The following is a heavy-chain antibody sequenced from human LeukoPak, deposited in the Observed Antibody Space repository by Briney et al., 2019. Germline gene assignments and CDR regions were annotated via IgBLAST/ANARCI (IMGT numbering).Heavy chain of an antibody. V-gene: IGHV3-23*01. D-gene: IGHD5-12*01. CDR1: GFTFSSYA. CDR3: AKDGGRLRLMKYYFDY. CDR2: ISGSGGST. J-gene: IGHJ4*02. Sequence: GGSLRLSCAASGFTFSSYAMTWVRQAPGKGLEWVSAISGSGGSTYYADSVKGRFTISRDNSKNTLYLQMNSLRAEDTAVYYCAKDGGRLRLMKYYFDYWGQGTLVTVSS.